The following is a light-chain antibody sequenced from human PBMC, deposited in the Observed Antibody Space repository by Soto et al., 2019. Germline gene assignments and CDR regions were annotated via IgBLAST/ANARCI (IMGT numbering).Light chain of an antibody. V-gene: IGKV1-39*01. J-gene: IGKJ5*01. Sequence: DIPMTQSPSFLSASVGDRVTITCRASQSIGKHLNWYQQKPGKAPKFLIYGASTLQSGVPSRFTGSGSGTDFTLTVNSLQAEDFAIYYCQQSYSSPTTFGQGTRLEIK. CDR3: QQSYSSPTT. CDR1: QSIGKH. CDR2: GAS.